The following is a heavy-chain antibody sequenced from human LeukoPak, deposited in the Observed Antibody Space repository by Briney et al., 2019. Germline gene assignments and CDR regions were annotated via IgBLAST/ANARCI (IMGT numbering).Heavy chain of an antibody. CDR3: AIPPGYCGNDCSFDH. CDR1: GYSFSNYW. V-gene: IGHV5-51*01. Sequence: GESLKISCEGSGYSFSNYWIGWVRQIPGKGLEWMGIIYPGDYETRYSPSFQGIVTISVDKSISTAYLQWSSLKASDTAMYYCAIPPGYCGNDCSFDHWGQGTLVTVSS. D-gene: IGHD2-21*02. CDR2: IYPGDYET. J-gene: IGHJ4*02.